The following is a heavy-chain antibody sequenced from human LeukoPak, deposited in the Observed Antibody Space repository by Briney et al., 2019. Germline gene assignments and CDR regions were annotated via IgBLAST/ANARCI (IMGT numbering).Heavy chain of an antibody. D-gene: IGHD4-17*01. J-gene: IGHJ3*02. V-gene: IGHV3-23*01. CDR2: ISGSGGST. CDR3: ANDYGDLYAFDI. Sequence: GGSLRLSCAASGFTFSSYAMSWVRQAPGKGLEWVSAISGSGGSTYYADSVKGRFTISRDNSKNTLYLQMNSLRAEDTAVYYCANDYGDLYAFDIWGQGTMVTVSS. CDR1: GFTFSSYA.